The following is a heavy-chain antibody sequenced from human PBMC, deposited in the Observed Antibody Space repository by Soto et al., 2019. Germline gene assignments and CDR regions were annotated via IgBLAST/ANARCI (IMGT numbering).Heavy chain of an antibody. V-gene: IGHV3-33*01. CDR1: GFTFSSYG. CDR2: IWYDGSNK. J-gene: IGHJ5*02. Sequence: QVQLVESGGGVVQSGRSLRLCCAASGFTFSSYGMHWVRQGPGEGLEWVAVIWYDGSNKYYADSVKGRFTISRDNSKNTLSLEMNSLRAEDTAVYYCVRDGGYYGAGSYFDPWGQGSLVTVSS. CDR3: VRDGGYYGAGSYFDP. D-gene: IGHD3-10*01.